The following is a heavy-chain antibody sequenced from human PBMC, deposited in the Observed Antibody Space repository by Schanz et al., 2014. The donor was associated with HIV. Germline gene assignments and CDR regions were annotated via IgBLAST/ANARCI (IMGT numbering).Heavy chain of an antibody. J-gene: IGHJ3*02. CDR2: LKPNSGET. CDR3: ARDRGSISWMGRAFDI. Sequence: QVQLVQSGAEVKKPGASVKVSCKASGYTFTDYFVHWVRQAPGQGLEWMAWLKPNSGETKFARKVQGRATMTRGTAINTGYMECSGVRTDDTAVYYCARDRGSISWMGRAFDIWGQGTMVTVSS. D-gene: IGHD2-2*01. CDR1: GYTFTDYF. V-gene: IGHV1-2*02.